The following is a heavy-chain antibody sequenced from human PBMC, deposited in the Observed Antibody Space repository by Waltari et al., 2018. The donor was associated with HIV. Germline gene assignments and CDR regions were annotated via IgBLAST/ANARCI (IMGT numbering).Heavy chain of an antibody. CDR3: AREGGSSGQRVRYYYYGMDV. CDR1: GFTFSSYA. D-gene: IGHD3-22*01. V-gene: IGHV3-33*01. Sequence: QVQVVESGGGVVQPGRSLRLSCAASGFTFSSYAMHWVRQAPGKGMEWVAVIWYDGSNKYYADSVKGRFTISRDNSKNTLYLQMNSLRAEDTAVYYCAREGGSSGQRVRYYYYGMDVWGQGTTVTVSS. CDR2: IWYDGSNK. J-gene: IGHJ6*02.